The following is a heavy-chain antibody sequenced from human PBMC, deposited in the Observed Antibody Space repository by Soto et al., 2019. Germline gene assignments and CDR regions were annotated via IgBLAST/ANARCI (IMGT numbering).Heavy chain of an antibody. J-gene: IGHJ6*02. D-gene: IGHD5-18*01. CDR1: GFIVSNNY. Sequence: EVPVVESGGALIQPGGSLRLSCVASGFIVSNNYMNWVRQAPGKGLEWVSIIYSGGSTYYADSVKGRFTISRENSKNTLYLQMNNLRAEDTAVYYCARDRRYSYGYGYGMDVWGQGTTVTVSS. CDR2: IYSGGST. CDR3: ARDRRYSYGYGYGMDV. V-gene: IGHV3-53*01.